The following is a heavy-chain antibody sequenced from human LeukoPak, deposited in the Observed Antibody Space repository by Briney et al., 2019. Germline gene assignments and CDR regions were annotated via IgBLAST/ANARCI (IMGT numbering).Heavy chain of an antibody. D-gene: IGHD3-10*01. CDR1: GGSISSGGYS. CDR3: ARSDYGSGSNYFDY. CDR2: IYHSGST. J-gene: IGHJ4*02. V-gene: IGHV4-30-2*01. Sequence: PSQALSLTCAVSGGSISSGGYSWGWVRQPPGRGLEWIGYIYHSGSTYYNPSLKSRVTISVDRSKNQFSLKLSSVTAADTAVYYCARSDYGSGSNYFDYGGQGTLVTVS.